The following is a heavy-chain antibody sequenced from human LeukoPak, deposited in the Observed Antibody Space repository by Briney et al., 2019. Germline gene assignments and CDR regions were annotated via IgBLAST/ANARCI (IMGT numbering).Heavy chain of an antibody. CDR2: IIPIFGTA. CDR1: GGTFSSYA. J-gene: IGHJ6*03. CDR3: ATRIAAPYYYYYYMDV. Sequence: SVKVSCKASGGTFSSYAISWVRQAPGQGLEWMGGIIPIFGTANYAQKFQGRVTITADESTSTAYMELSSLRSEDTAVYYCATRIAAPYYYYYYMDVWGKGTTVTVSS. D-gene: IGHD6-6*01. V-gene: IGHV1-69*13.